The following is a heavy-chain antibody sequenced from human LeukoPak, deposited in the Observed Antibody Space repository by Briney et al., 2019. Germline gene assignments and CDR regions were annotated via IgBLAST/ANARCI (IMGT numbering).Heavy chain of an antibody. CDR2: TYYRSRWYN. D-gene: IGHD3-22*01. CDR1: GDSVSSNSAA. J-gene: IGHJ4*02. CDR3: ARGPDYYDSSGYFDY. V-gene: IGHV6-1*01. Sequence: SQTLSLTCAISGDSVSSNSAAWNWIRQSPSRGLEWLGRTYYRSRWYNDYAVSVKSRITINPDTSKNQFSLQLNSVTPEDTAVYYCARGPDYYDSSGYFDYWGQGTLVTVSS.